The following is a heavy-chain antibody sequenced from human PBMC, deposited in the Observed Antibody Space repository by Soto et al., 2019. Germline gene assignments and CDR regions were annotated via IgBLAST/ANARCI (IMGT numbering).Heavy chain of an antibody. V-gene: IGHV4-30-4*01. D-gene: IGHD3-22*01. Sequence: PSETLSLTCTVSGGSISSGDYYWTWFRQSPGKGPEWIGYIYYSGSTHYNPSLKSRLTMSVDTSKSQFSLKLSSVTAADTAVYYCARVPNYYDTSGYVYWGQGTLVTVSS. J-gene: IGHJ4*02. CDR1: GGSISSGDYY. CDR3: ARVPNYYDTSGYVY. CDR2: IYYSGST.